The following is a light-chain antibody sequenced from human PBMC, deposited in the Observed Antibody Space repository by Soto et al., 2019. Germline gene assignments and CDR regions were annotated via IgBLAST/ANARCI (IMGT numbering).Light chain of an antibody. CDR3: VSFTSSTTYV. Sequence: QSALTQPPSASGSPGQSVTISCTGTSSDVGGDNYVSWYQQHPGKAPKLMFYEVSKRPSGVPDRFSASKSGNTASLIISRLQTEDEADYYCVSFTSSTTYVFGSGTKLTVL. V-gene: IGLV2-8*01. CDR1: SSDVGGDNY. CDR2: EVS. J-gene: IGLJ1*01.